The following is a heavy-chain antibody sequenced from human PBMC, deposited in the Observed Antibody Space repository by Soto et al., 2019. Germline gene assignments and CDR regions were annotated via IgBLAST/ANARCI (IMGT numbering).Heavy chain of an antibody. J-gene: IGHJ3*02. CDR1: GFSLSTSGVG. CDR3: AHGDSSSWNAAFDI. Sequence: SGPTGEPTQTLTLTCTFSGFSLSTSGVGVGWIRQPPGKALEWLALIYWDDDKRYSPSLKSRLTITKDTSKNQVVLTMTNMDPVDTATYYCAHGDSSSWNAAFDIWGQGTMVTVSS. V-gene: IGHV2-5*02. CDR2: IYWDDDK. D-gene: IGHD6-13*01.